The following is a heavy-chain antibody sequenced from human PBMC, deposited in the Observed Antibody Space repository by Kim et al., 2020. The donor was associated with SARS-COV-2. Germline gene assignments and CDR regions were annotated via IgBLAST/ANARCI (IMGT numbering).Heavy chain of an antibody. Sequence: ASVKVSCKASGYTFTSYYMHWVRQAPGQGLEWMGIINPSGGSTSYAQNFQGRVAMTRDTSTSTVYMELSSLRSEDTAVYYCARDRGGYYGSGSYSNWFDPWGQGTLVTVSS. V-gene: IGHV1-46*01. CDR3: ARDRGGYYGSGSYSNWFDP. CDR2: INPSGGST. J-gene: IGHJ5*02. CDR1: GYTFTSYY. D-gene: IGHD3-10*01.